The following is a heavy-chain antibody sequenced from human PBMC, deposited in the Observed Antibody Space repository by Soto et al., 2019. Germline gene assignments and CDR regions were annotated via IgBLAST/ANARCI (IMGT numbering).Heavy chain of an antibody. J-gene: IGHJ4*02. Sequence: QVQLVQSGAEVKKPGASVKVSCKASGYTFSRYGISWVRQAPGQVLAWMGWISAYNGNTNYAKKLQGRVTMTTDTSSITAYMELWSLRSDDTAVYYCARGAYSSGWHALDNWGQVTLFTVSS. CDR1: GYTFSRYG. CDR3: ARGAYSSGWHALDN. CDR2: ISAYNGNT. D-gene: IGHD6-19*01. V-gene: IGHV1-18*01.